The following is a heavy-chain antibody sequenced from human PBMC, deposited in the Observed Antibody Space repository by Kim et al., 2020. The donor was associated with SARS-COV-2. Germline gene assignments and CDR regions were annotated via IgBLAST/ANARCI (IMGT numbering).Heavy chain of an antibody. CDR1: GFTFSSYS. CDR2: ISSSSSTI. J-gene: IGHJ6*02. V-gene: IGHV3-48*02. Sequence: GGSLRLSCAASGFTFSSYSMNWVRQAPGKGLEWVSYISSSSSTIYYADSVKGRFTISRDNAKNSLYLQMNSLRDEDTAVYYCARDVNPPSSSWPREDYYYYYGMDVWGQGTTVTVSS. CDR3: ARDVNPPSSSWPREDYYYYYGMDV. D-gene: IGHD6-13*01.